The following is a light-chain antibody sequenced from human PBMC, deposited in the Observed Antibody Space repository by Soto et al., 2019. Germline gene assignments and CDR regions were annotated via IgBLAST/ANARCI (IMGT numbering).Light chain of an antibody. CDR1: QGISSA. J-gene: IGKJ4*01. Sequence: AIQLTQSPSSLSASVGDRVTITCRASQGISSALAWYQQKPGKAPKLLIYDASSLESGVPSRFSGSGSGTDFTLTLSSLQPEDFATYYYQQFNSYPSFGGGTKVEIK. CDR2: DAS. CDR3: QQFNSYPS. V-gene: IGKV1-13*02.